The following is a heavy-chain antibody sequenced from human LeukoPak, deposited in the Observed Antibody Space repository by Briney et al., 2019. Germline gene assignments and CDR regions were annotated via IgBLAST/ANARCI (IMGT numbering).Heavy chain of an antibody. CDR3: ARVGNYYYGSGSYHRYPYYYYYGMDV. Sequence: SETLSLTCAVYVGSFSGYYWSWIRQPPGKGLEWIGEINHSGSTNYNPSLKSRVTISVDTSKNQFSLKLSSVTAADTAVYYCARVGNYYYGSGSYHRYPYYYYYGMDVWGQGTTVTVSS. V-gene: IGHV4-34*01. J-gene: IGHJ6*02. D-gene: IGHD3-10*01. CDR1: VGSFSGYY. CDR2: INHSGST.